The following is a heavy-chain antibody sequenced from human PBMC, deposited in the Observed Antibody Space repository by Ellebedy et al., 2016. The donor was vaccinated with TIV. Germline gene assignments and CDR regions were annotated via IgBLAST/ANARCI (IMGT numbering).Heavy chain of an antibody. CDR2: IRSKAYGGTT. J-gene: IGHJ4*02. Sequence: GESLKIPXTAPGFSFGDHAMSWFRQAPGKGLEWVGFIRSKAYGGTTEYAASVKGRFTISRDDSKSIAYLQMNSLKTEDTAVYYCTRPFRYCTNGVCFGSENYYFDYWGQGTLVTVSS. CDR3: TRPFRYCTNGVCFGSENYYFDY. CDR1: GFSFGDHA. D-gene: IGHD2-8*01. V-gene: IGHV3-49*03.